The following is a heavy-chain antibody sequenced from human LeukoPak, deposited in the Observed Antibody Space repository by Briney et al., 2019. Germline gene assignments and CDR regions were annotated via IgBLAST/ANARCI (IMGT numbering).Heavy chain of an antibody. D-gene: IGHD4-17*01. CDR3: TKFDYAAFEY. Sequence: GRSLRLSCAASAFTFSSYTMHWVRQAPGKGLEWVAVISYDGSNKYYADSVKGRFTISRDDSKNTLCLQMNSLKPEDTAVYYCTKFDYAAFEYWGQGALVTVSS. CDR2: ISYDGSNK. CDR1: AFTFSSYT. J-gene: IGHJ4*02. V-gene: IGHV3-30-3*01.